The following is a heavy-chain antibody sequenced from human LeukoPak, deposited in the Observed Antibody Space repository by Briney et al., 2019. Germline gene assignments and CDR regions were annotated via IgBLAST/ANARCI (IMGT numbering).Heavy chain of an antibody. Sequence: GGSLRLSCAASGFIFTSYWMSWVRQAPGKGLEWVANIKQDGSEEYYVDSVKGRFTISRDNAKSSVHLEMNRLRAEDTAVYYWARIYLKLASASWGQGTLVTVSS. CDR1: GFIFTSYW. CDR3: ARIYLKLASAS. CDR2: IKQDGSEE. D-gene: IGHD1-1*01. J-gene: IGHJ5*02. V-gene: IGHV3-7*01.